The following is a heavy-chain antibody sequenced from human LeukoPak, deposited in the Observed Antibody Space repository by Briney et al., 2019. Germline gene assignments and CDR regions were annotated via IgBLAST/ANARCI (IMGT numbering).Heavy chain of an antibody. CDR1: GGSFSGYY. Sequence: SETLSLTCAVYGGSFSGYYWSWIRQPPGKGLEWIGSIYHSGSTYYNSSLKSRVTISVDTSKNQFSLKLSSVTAADTAVYYCARDYYGSGSSADYWGQGTLVTVSS. V-gene: IGHV4-34*01. CDR3: ARDYYGSGSSADY. J-gene: IGHJ4*02. D-gene: IGHD3-10*01. CDR2: IYHSGST.